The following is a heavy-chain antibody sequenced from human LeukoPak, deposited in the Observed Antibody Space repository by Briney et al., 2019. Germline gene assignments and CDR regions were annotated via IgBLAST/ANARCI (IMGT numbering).Heavy chain of an antibody. V-gene: IGHV3-23*01. J-gene: IGHJ4*02. CDR1: GFTFSSYG. CDR2: ISGSGGST. D-gene: IGHD6-19*01. Sequence: GGTLRLSCAASGFTFSSYGMSWVRQAPGKGLEWVSAISGSGGSTYYADSVKGRFTISRDNSKNTLYLQMNSLRAEDTAVYYCAKDNAYSSGLLYYFDYWGQGTLVTVSS. CDR3: AKDNAYSSGLLYYFDY.